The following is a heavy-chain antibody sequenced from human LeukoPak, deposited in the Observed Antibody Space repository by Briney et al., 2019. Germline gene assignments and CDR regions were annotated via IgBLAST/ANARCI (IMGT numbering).Heavy chain of an antibody. J-gene: IGHJ3*02. CDR1: GFIFSSFA. CDR2: ISGGSENA. Sequence: PGGSLRLSCAASGFIFSSFAMSGVRQAPGKGLDWVSGISGGSENAYYADSVKGRFTLSRDNSKNTLDLHMTNLTADDTAVYYCANMQLVKGVFEIWGQGGSVTLS. D-gene: IGHD6-13*01. V-gene: IGHV3-23*01. CDR3: ANMQLVKGVFEI.